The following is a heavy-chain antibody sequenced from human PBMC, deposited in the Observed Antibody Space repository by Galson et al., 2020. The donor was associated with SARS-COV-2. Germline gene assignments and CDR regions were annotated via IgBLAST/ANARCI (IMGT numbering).Heavy chain of an antibody. Sequence: SETLSLTCTVSGDSITSRSSYWGWIRQPPGAGLEWLVSMYYTGITYYNPCLKSRVTISGDTSRNQFSLKMRSVTAADTAVYYCVRRGSGSDGGRLWDYWGRGALVISSS. CDR3: VRRGSGSDGGRLWDY. CDR1: GDSITSRSSY. D-gene: IGHD6-19*01. J-gene: IGHJ4*02. V-gene: IGHV4-39*01. CDR2: MYYTGIT.